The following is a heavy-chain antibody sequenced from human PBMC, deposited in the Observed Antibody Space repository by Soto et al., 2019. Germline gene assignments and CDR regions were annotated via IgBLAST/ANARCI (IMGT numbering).Heavy chain of an antibody. V-gene: IGHV4-31*03. Sequence: QVQLQESGPGLVKPSQTLSLTCTVSGGSISSAGYYWNWIRQHPGKGLEWIGYIYYSGTAYYNPSLKCRVTMSVDTSKNHFSLRLTSVTAADTAVYYWARLSKEGFDPWGQGTLVTVSS. CDR1: GGSISSAGYY. J-gene: IGHJ5*02. CDR3: ARLSKEGFDP. CDR2: IYYSGTA.